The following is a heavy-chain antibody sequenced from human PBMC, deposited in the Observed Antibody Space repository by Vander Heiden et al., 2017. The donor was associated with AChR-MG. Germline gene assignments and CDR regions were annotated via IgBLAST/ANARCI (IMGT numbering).Heavy chain of an antibody. V-gene: IGHV3-21*01. Sequence: EVQLVESGGGLVKPGGSLRLSCAASGFTFSSYSMNWVRQAPGKGLEWVSFINSSSSYKYYADSVKGRFTISRDNAKNSLYLQMNSLRAEDTAGYYCASQSTGYSYGWEAYWGQGTLVTVSS. J-gene: IGHJ4*02. D-gene: IGHD5-18*01. CDR1: GFTFSSYS. CDR2: INSSSSYK. CDR3: ASQSTGYSYGWEAY.